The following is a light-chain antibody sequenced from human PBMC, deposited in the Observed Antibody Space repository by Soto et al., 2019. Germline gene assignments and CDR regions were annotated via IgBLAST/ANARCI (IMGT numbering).Light chain of an antibody. Sequence: ELVLTQSPATLSLSPGERATLSCRASQSVSSYLAWYQQKPGQAPRLLIYDASNRATGIPARFGGSGSGTDFTLTISGLEPDDFAVYYCQERSKWPPTFGQGTRLEIK. CDR1: QSVSSY. CDR2: DAS. CDR3: QERSKWPPT. J-gene: IGKJ5*01. V-gene: IGKV3-11*01.